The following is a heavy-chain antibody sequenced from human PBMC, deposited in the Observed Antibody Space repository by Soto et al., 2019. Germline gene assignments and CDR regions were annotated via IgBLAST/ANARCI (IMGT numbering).Heavy chain of an antibody. CDR1: GFTFSSYA. CDR2: ISYDGSNK. V-gene: IGHV3-30-3*01. Sequence: LRLSCAASGFTFSSYAMHWVRQAPGKGLEWVAVISYDGSNKYYADSVKGRFTISRDNSKNTLYLQMNSLRAEDTAVYYCARPSVSSGWYEGSFDYWGQGTLVTVSS. CDR3: ARPSVSSGWYEGSFDY. D-gene: IGHD6-19*01. J-gene: IGHJ4*02.